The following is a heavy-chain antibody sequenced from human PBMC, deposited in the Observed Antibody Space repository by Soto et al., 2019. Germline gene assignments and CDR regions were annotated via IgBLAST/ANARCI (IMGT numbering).Heavy chain of an antibody. CDR1: GGSISSSNW. V-gene: IGHV4-4*02. CDR2: IYHSGST. Sequence: SETLSLTCAVSGGSISSSNWWSWVRQPPGKGLEWIGEIYHSGSTNYNPSLKSRVTISVDKSKNQFSLKLSSVTAADTAVYYCARGPNYDFWSGDPTWYYYYGMDVWGQGTTVTVSS. CDR3: ARGPNYDFWSGDPTWYYYYGMDV. J-gene: IGHJ6*02. D-gene: IGHD3-3*01.